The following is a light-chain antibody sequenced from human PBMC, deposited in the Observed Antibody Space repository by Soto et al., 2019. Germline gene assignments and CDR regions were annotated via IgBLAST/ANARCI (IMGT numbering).Light chain of an antibody. CDR1: SSNIGNNY. J-gene: IGLJ2*01. CDR3: GTCDSSLSVV. CDR2: ENN. Sequence: QSVLTQPPSVSAAPGQKVTISCSGSSSNIGNNYVSWYQQLPGTAPKLLIYENNKRPSGIPDRFSGSKSGTSATLGITGLQSGDEADYYCGTCDSSLSVVFGGGTKLTVL. V-gene: IGLV1-51*02.